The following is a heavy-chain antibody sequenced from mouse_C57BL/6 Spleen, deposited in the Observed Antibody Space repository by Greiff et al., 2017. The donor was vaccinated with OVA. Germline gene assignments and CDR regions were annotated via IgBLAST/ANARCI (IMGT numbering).Heavy chain of an antibody. CDR2: ISSGGSST. CDR3: ARHEDYEGYWYFDV. D-gene: IGHD2-4*01. CDR1: GFTFSSYG. Sequence: EVMLVESGGDLVKPGGSLKLSCAASGFTFSSYGMSWVRQTPDKRLEWVATISSGGSSTYYPDSVKGRFTIPRDNAKNTRYLQMSRLKSEETAMYYCARHEDYEGYWYFDVWGTGTTVTVSS. V-gene: IGHV5-6*01. J-gene: IGHJ1*03.